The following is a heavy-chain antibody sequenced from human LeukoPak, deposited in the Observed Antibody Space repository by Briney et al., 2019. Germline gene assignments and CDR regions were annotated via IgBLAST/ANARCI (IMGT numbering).Heavy chain of an antibody. CDR2: ITGSSNRI. CDR1: GFTFSPYS. V-gene: IGHV3-48*02. CDR3: ARSVEGAFDF. Sequence: GGPLRLSCAASGFTFSPYSMNWIRQAPGKGLEWVSYITGSSNRIHYADSVRGRFTISRDNAMNSLHLQMNSLRDEDTAMYYCARSVEGAFDFWGQGTLVTVSS. D-gene: IGHD6-19*01. J-gene: IGHJ4*02.